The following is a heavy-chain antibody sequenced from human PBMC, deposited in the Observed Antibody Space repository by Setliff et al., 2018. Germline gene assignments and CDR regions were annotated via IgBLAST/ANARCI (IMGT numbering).Heavy chain of an antibody. CDR2: ISSSGAT. Sequence: ETLSLTCSVSDDSFYSDYYFWGWIRQPPGKGLEWIATISSSGATNYNSSLKSRVTLSRDVAKRQFALNLRSVTAVDTAVYYCAREGRWDYNYPIYWGQGILVTVSS. D-gene: IGHD5-12*01. CDR1: DDSFYSDYYF. J-gene: IGHJ4*02. CDR3: AREGRWDYNYPIY. V-gene: IGHV4-39*01.